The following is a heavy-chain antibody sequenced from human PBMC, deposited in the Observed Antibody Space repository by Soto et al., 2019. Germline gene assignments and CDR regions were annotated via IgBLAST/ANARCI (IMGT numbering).Heavy chain of an antibody. V-gene: IGHV5-51*01. CDR1: GYTFTTDW. CDR3: ARGHAFDI. J-gene: IGHJ3*02. Sequence: GESLKISCKGSGYTFTTDWIGWVRQMPGKVLDLMGIICPGDSYTRXXPSLQGQXXISAYESISTXYLQWXTLKASDTAMYYCARGHAFDIWRQGTMVTVS. CDR2: ICPGDSYT.